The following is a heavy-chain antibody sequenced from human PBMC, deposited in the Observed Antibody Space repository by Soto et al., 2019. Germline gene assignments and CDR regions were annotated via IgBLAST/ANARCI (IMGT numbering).Heavy chain of an antibody. D-gene: IGHD3-10*01. J-gene: IGHJ5*02. Sequence: PGGSLRLSCVASGFTFSDHYLDWVRQAPGKGLEWVSAISGSGGSTYYADSVKGRFTISRDNAKNSLYLQMNSLRAEDTAVYYCAGNYYYGSGSPPVEPWGQGTLVTVSS. V-gene: IGHV3-11*04. CDR1: GFTFSDHY. CDR3: AGNYYYGSGSPPVEP. CDR2: ISGSGGST.